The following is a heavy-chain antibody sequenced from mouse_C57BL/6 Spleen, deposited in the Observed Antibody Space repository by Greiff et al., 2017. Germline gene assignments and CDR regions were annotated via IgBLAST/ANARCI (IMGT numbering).Heavy chain of an antibody. CDR2: ISYDGSN. D-gene: IGHD2-3*01. CDR1: GYSITSGYY. CDR3: ARRDGYYAMDD. Sequence: EVQLQESGPGLVKPSQSLSLTCSVTGYSITSGYYWNWIRQFPGNNLEWMGYISYDGSNNYNPSLKNRISITRDTSKNQFFLKLNSVTTEDTATYYCARRDGYYAMDDWGQGTSVTVSS. V-gene: IGHV3-6*01. J-gene: IGHJ4*01.